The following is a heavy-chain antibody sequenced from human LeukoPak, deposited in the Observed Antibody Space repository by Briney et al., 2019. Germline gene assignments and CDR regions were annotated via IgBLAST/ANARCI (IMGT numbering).Heavy chain of an antibody. D-gene: IGHD5/OR15-5a*01. V-gene: IGHV4-34*01. J-gene: IGHJ5*02. Sequence: SETLSLTCAVYGGSFSGYYWSWIRQPPGKGLEWIGEINHSGSTNYNPSLRSRVTISVGTSKNQFSLKLSSVTAADTAVYYCARQLKTISVRWGVLNFDPWGQGTLVTVSS. CDR3: ARQLKTISVRWGVLNFDP. CDR1: GGSFSGYY. CDR2: INHSGST.